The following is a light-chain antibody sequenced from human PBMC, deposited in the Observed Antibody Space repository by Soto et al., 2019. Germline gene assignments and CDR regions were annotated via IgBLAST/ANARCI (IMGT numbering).Light chain of an antibody. J-gene: IGKJ1*01. V-gene: IGKV3-15*01. CDR1: QPVNNN. CDR3: QQYVSSPRT. Sequence: IVMTQSPATLSVSPGDRATLSCRSSQPVNNNLAWYQHKPGQAPRLLIYGASTRATGISARFSGGGSGTEFTLTISRLEPEDFAVFYCQQYVSSPRTFGQGTRWIS. CDR2: GAS.